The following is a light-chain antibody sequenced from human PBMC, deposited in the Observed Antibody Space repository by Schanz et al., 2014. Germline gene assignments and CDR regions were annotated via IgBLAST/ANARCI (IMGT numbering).Light chain of an antibody. CDR1: QSVNSY. CDR3: QQYGSSPL. Sequence: EIVLTQSPVTLSLYPGERATLSCRASQSVNSYLAWYQQKPGLAPRLLIYDASNRATGIPDRFSGSGSGTDFSLTISRLETEDFAVYFCQQYGSSPLFGGGTKVEIK. J-gene: IGKJ4*01. V-gene: IGKV3-20*01. CDR2: DAS.